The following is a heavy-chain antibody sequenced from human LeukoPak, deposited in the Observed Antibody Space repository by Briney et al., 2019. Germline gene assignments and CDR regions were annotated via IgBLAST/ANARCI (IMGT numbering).Heavy chain of an antibody. Sequence: PGGSLRLSSSASGFTFSSYSMNWVRQAPGKGLEWVSSISSSSSSYIYYADSVKGRFTISRDNAKNSLYLQMNSLRAEDTAVYYCARDPVIDYYDSSGYSHLSAALDIWGQGTMVTVSS. CDR2: ISSSSSSYI. D-gene: IGHD3-22*01. CDR3: ARDPVIDYYDSSGYSHLSAALDI. V-gene: IGHV3-21*01. CDR1: GFTFSSYS. J-gene: IGHJ3*02.